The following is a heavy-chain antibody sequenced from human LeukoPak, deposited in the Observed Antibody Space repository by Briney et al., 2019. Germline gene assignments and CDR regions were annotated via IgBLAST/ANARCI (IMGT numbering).Heavy chain of an antibody. J-gene: IGHJ6*02. Sequence: GASVKVSCKASGYTFTGYGISWVRQAPGQGLEWMGWISAYNGDTNYAQNLQGRVTMTTDTTTSTAYMELRSLRSDDTAVYYCARHYGYLPSEYYYYGMDVWGQGTTVTVSS. D-gene: IGHD5-18*01. CDR1: GYTFTGYG. CDR3: ARHYGYLPSEYYYYGMDV. CDR2: ISAYNGDT. V-gene: IGHV1-18*01.